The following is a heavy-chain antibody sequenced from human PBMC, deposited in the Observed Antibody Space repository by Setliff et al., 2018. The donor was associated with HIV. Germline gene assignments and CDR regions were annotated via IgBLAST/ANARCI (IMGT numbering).Heavy chain of an antibody. V-gene: IGHV4-39*01. CDR1: GGSITNSNYY. Sequence: PSETLSLTCTVSGGSITNSNYYWGWFRQPPGKGLTWIGAIYYSENTYYNPSLKSRVTMSVDTSKNQFSLTLRSVTAADTAVYYCARGQSCTNGVCYQYWGQGTLVTVSS. CDR2: IYYSENT. CDR3: ARGQSCTNGVCYQY. J-gene: IGHJ4*02. D-gene: IGHD2-8*01.